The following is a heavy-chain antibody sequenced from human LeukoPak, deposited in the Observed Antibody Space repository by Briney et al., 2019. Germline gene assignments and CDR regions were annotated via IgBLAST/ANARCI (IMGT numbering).Heavy chain of an antibody. CDR2: ISAYNGNT. CDR3: ARSWNGYYDFWSGLDY. V-gene: IGHV1-18*01. D-gene: IGHD3-3*01. Sequence: GASVKVSCEASGYTFTSYGISWVRQAPGQGLEWMGWISAYNGNTNYAQKLQGRVTMTTDTSTSTAYMELRSLRSDDTAVYYCARSWNGYYDFWSGLDYWGQGTLVTVSS. J-gene: IGHJ4*02. CDR1: GYTFTSYG.